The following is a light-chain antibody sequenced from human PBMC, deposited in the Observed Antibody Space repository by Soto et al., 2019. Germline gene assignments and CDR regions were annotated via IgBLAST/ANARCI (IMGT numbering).Light chain of an antibody. CDR1: SEYRNYD. Sequence: QSVLTQSPSASASLGASVRLICTLSSEYRNYDIAWHQKQPEKGPRFLMKLNSDGSHTLGDGIPDRFSGSNSGAERYLTISGLQSEDEADYYCQTGGTGTHVVFGGGTKVTVL. J-gene: IGLJ2*01. CDR3: QTGGTGTHVV. V-gene: IGLV4-69*02. CDR2: LNSDGSH.